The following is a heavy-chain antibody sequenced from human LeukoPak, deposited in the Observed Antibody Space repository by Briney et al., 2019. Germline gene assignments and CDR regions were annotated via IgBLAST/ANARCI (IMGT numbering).Heavy chain of an antibody. V-gene: IGHV4-4*07. CDR2: IYTSGST. CDR3: ARDALSIAAAGTRPYYYYYGMDV. Sequence: PSETLSLTCAVYGGSFSGYYWSWIRQPAGKGLEWIGRIYTSGSTNYNPSLKSRVTMSVDTSKNQFSLKLSSVTAADTAVYYCARDALSIAAAGTRPYYYYYGMDVWGQGTTVTVSS. J-gene: IGHJ6*02. D-gene: IGHD6-13*01. CDR1: GGSFSGYY.